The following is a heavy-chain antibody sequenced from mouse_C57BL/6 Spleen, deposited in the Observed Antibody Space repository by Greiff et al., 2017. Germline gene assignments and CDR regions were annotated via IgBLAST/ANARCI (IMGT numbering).Heavy chain of an antibody. D-gene: IGHD1-1*01. CDR1: GYAFSSSW. CDR2: IYPGDGDT. V-gene: IGHV1-82*01. Sequence: VHLVESGPELVKPGASVKISCKASGYAFSSSWMNWVKQRPGQGLEWIGRIYPGDGDTNYNGTFKGKATLAADKSSSPAYMQLSSLSSEDSAVYFCARYYYGSIYALYFDYWGQGTTLTVSS. CDR3: ARYYYGSIYALYFDY. J-gene: IGHJ2*01.